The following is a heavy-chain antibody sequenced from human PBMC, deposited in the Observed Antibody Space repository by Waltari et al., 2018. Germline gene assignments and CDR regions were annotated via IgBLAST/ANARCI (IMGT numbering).Heavy chain of an antibody. Sequence: QVQLQESGPGLVKPSETLSLTCAVSGYSISSGYYWGWIRQPPGKGLEWIGSIYHSGSTYYNPSLKSRVTISVDTSKNQFSLKLSSVTAADTAVYYCARTDYGSGSYLFDYWGQGTLVTVSS. CDR3: ARTDYGSGSYLFDY. CDR2: IYHSGST. CDR1: GYSISSGYY. D-gene: IGHD3-10*01. J-gene: IGHJ4*02. V-gene: IGHV4-38-2*01.